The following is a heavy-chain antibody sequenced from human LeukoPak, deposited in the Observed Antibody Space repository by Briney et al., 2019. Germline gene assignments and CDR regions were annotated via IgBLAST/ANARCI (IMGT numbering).Heavy chain of an antibody. CDR3: ARGSDTAAGLY. D-gene: IGHD6-13*01. CDR2: INHSGST. Sequence: PSETLSLTCAGYGGSFSGDYWSWIRQPPGKGLERIGEINHSGSTNYNPSLKSRVSISVDSSKNQFSLKVSSVTAAATAVYYCARGSDTAAGLYWGQGTLVTVSS. J-gene: IGHJ4*02. V-gene: IGHV4-34*01. CDR1: GGSFSGDY.